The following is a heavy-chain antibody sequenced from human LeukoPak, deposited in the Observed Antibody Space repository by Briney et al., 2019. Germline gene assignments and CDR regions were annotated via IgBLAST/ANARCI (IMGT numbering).Heavy chain of an antibody. Sequence: GGSLTLPCAPSGLRHRSKYMSWVRQPAGKGLEWVSVIYSGGTTFYADSVKGRFTISRDNSKNTLYLQMNSLRPDDTAVYYCTKLKGWYGDGYFDYWGPGILVTVSS. V-gene: IGHV3-53*01. CDR1: GLRHRSKY. D-gene: IGHD6-19*01. CDR3: TKLKGWYGDGYFDY. CDR2: IYSGGTT. J-gene: IGHJ4*02.